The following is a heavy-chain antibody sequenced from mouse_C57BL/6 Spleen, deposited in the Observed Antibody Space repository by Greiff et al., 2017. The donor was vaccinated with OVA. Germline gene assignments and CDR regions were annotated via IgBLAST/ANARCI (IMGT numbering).Heavy chain of an antibody. D-gene: IGHD4-1*01. V-gene: IGHV1-80*01. Sequence: QVQLQQSGAELVKPGASVKISCKASGYAFSSYWMNWVKQRPGKGLEWIGQIYPGDGDTNYNGKFKGKATLTADKSSSTAYMQLSSLTSEDSAVYFCATTNWDEDCYFDVWGGEATVTVSS. J-gene: IGHJ1*01. CDR2: IYPGDGDT. CDR1: GYAFSSYW. CDR3: ATTNWDEDCYFDV.